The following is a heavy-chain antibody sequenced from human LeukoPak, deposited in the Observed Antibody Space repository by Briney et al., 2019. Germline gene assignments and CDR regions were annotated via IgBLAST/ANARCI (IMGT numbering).Heavy chain of an antibody. Sequence: SETLSLTCTVSGGSISSYYWSWIRQPPGKGLEWIGYIYHSGSTDYNPSLKSRVTISADTSKNQFSLKLSSVTAADTAVYFCARAFRASSFDYWGQGTLVTVSS. CDR1: GGSISSYY. J-gene: IGHJ4*02. CDR2: IYHSGST. D-gene: IGHD2-21*01. V-gene: IGHV4-59*01. CDR3: ARAFRASSFDY.